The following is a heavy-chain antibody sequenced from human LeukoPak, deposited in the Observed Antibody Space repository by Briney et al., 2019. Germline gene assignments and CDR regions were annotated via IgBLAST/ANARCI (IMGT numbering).Heavy chain of an antibody. CDR1: GCTFSRYA. J-gene: IGHJ4*02. Sequence: GWSLRLSCAGSGCTFSRYAMNWLRQAPGKGVEWVAAISDNCWRKTYVDSVKGRLTISIDNSKNTLYRQMKRLIAEDTAVYYGSKAWACAQWGQAILVTVSS. D-gene: IGHD7-27*01. CDR3: SKAWACAQ. V-gene: IGHV3-23*01. CDR2: ISDNCWRK.